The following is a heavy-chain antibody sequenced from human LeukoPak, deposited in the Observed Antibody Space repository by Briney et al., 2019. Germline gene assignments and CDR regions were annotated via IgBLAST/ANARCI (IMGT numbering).Heavy chain of an antibody. CDR2: IPTTSSYI. V-gene: IGHV3-21*01. CDR3: ATEEGSRIAVAGSRY. CDR1: GSAFSDYD. J-gene: IGHJ4*02. D-gene: IGHD6-19*01. Sequence: AGALTLSCVVSGSAFSDYDMNWVRQAGGKGLELLSSIPTTSSYIDYADSVKGRFTISRDNAQNSLFLQMNSLRGEDTAVYYCATEEGSRIAVAGSRYWGQGTLVSVSS.